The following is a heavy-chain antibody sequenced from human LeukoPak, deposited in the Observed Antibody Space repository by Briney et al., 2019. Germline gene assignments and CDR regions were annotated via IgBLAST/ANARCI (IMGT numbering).Heavy chain of an antibody. J-gene: IGHJ4*02. D-gene: IGHD3-22*01. V-gene: IGHV4-61*01. CDR1: GGSVSSGSYH. CDR3: ARVYYDSSGPRWAPDYFDY. CDR2: IYYSGST. Sequence: PSETLFLTCTVSGGSVSSGSYHWSWIRQPPGKGLEWIVYIYYSGSTNYNPSLKSRVTISVDTSKNQFSLKLSSVTAADTAVYYCARVYYDSSGPRWAPDYFDYWGQGTLVTVSS.